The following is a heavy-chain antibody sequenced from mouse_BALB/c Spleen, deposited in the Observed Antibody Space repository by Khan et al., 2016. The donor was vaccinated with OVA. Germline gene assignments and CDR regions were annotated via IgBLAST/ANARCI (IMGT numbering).Heavy chain of an antibody. J-gene: IGHJ2*01. CDR1: DFNIRDSY. Sequence: VRLQQSGAELVKPGAIVKLSCTTSDFNIRDSYMHWLKQWPEQGLEWIGRIDPPNGNTIYDPKFQGKASITADTSSNTAYLQLSSLTSEDTAVYYGDRMARKWGQGTTLTVSS. CDR3: DRMARK. CDR2: IDPPNGNT. V-gene: IGHV14-1*02.